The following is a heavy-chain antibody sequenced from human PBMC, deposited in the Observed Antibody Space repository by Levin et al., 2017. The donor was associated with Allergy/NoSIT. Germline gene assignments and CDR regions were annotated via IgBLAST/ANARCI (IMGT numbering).Heavy chain of an antibody. CDR2: IYYTGTT. CDR3: AGEYSSSSAY. Sequence: TSETLSLTCTVSGGSISSSSHHWGWVRQPPGKGLEWIGSIYYTGTTYYRPSLRGRVTISVDTSKNQFSLKLTSVTAADTAMYYCAGEYSSSSAYWGQGTLVTVSS. V-gene: IGHV4-39*07. CDR1: GGSISSSSHH. D-gene: IGHD6-6*01. J-gene: IGHJ4*02.